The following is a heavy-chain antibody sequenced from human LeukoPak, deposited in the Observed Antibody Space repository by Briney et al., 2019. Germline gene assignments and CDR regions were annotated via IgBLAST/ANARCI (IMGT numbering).Heavy chain of an antibody. J-gene: IGHJ5*02. CDR3: ARDLGEQLVHLPPGWFDP. CDR2: IYYSGST. CDR1: GGSISSSSYY. D-gene: IGHD6-6*01. Sequence: SETLSLTCTVSGGSISSSSYYWGWIRQPPGKGLEWIGSIYYSGSTYYNPSLKSRVTISVDTSKNQFSLKLSSVTAEDTAVYYCARDLGEQLVHLPPGWFDPWGQGTLVTVSS. V-gene: IGHV4-39*07.